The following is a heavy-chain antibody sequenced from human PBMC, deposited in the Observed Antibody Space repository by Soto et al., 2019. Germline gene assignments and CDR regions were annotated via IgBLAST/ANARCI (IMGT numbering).Heavy chain of an antibody. CDR3: ARDWGAGWEHYYDYGMDV. V-gene: IGHV1-18*01. CDR1: GYTFTSYG. CDR2: ISAYNGNT. J-gene: IGHJ6*02. Sequence: ASVKVSCKASGYTFTSYGISWLRQAPGQGLEWMGWISAYNGNTNYAQKLQGRVTMTTDTSTSTAYMELRSLRSDDTAVYYCARDWGAGWEHYYDYGMDVWGQGTTVTVSS. D-gene: IGHD1-26*01.